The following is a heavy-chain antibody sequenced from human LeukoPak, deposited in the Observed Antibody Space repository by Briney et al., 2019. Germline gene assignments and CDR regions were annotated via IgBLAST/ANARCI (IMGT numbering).Heavy chain of an antibody. CDR3: AKHVRTNVWFFDS. CDR2: ISYSGLTT. D-gene: IGHD3-9*01. CDR1: GFTFSNYA. Sequence: GGSLRLSCAASGFTFSNYALSWVRQAPGRGLEWVSLISYSGLTTDYADSVKGRFTVSRDNSKNTLSLQMNSLNADDTAVYYCAKHVRTNVWFFDSWGQGTLITVSS. J-gene: IGHJ4*02. V-gene: IGHV3-23*01.